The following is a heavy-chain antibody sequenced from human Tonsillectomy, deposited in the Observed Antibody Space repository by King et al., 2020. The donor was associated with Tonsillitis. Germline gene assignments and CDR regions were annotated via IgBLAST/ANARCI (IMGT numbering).Heavy chain of an antibody. J-gene: IGHJ6*03. D-gene: IGHD4-11*01. CDR3: ARLTLTVFYYYYMDV. CDR1: GDSISSSGFY. V-gene: IGHV4-39*01. CDR2: IFYSGGT. Sequence: QLQESGPELVKPSETLSLTCTISGDSISSSGFYWGWIRQPQGKGLEWIGSIFYSGGTYHNPSLKSRVTISVDTSKNQFSLKLSSVTAADTAVYYCARLTLTVFYYYYMDVWGKGTTVTVSS.